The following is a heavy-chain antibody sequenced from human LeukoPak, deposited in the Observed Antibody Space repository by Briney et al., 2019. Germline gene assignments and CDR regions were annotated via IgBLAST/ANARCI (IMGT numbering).Heavy chain of an antibody. Sequence: GGSLRLSCTASGFTFRSYAMRWVRQAPGKGLEWVSAISGSGGSTYYADSVKGRFTISRDNSKNTLYLQMNSLRAEDTAVYYCAKRRGLELLYYYYMDVWGKGTTVTVSS. CDR2: ISGSGGST. CDR3: AKRRGLELLYYYYMDV. D-gene: IGHD1-7*01. J-gene: IGHJ6*03. V-gene: IGHV3-23*01. CDR1: GFTFRSYA.